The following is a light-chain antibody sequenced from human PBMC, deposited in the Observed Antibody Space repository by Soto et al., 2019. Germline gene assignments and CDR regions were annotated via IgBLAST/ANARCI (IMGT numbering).Light chain of an antibody. CDR3: QQFNSSQLT. CDR1: QGIASS. CDR2: AAS. V-gene: IGKV1-9*01. J-gene: IGKJ4*01. Sequence: DVHLTQSPSFLSASVGDRVTITCRASQGIASSLAWYQQKAGKAPKLLIYAASTLESGFPSRFSRSGPGTEIPLTISSLKPEDSAIYSRQQFNSSQLTFGGGTKVESK.